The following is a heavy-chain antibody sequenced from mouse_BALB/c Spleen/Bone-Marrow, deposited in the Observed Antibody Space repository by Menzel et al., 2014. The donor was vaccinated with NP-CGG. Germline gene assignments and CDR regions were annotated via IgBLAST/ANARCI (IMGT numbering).Heavy chain of an antibody. V-gene: IGHV1-69*02. CDR3: ARWGAYFDY. J-gene: IGHJ2*01. Sequence: QVQLQQSGAELVGPGTPVKLSCKASGYTFTSYWMNWVKQRPGRGLEWIGRIDPSDSETHYNQKFKDKATLTVDKSSSTAYIQLSSLTSEDSAVYYCARWGAYFDYWGQGTTLTVSS. CDR2: IDPSDSET. CDR1: GYTFTSYW.